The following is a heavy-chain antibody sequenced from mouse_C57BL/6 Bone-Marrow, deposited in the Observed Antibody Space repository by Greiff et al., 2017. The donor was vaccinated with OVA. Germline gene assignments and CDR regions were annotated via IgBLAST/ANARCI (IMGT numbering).Heavy chain of an antibody. V-gene: IGHV10-1*01. Sequence: EVKVVESGGGLVQPKGSLKLSCAASGFSFNTYAMNWVRQAPGKGLEWVARIRSKSNNYATYYADSVKDRFTISRDDSESMLYLQMNNLKTEDTAMYYCVRHTYYPYDYWGQGTSVTVSS. CDR3: VRHTYYPYDY. D-gene: IGHD2-10*01. J-gene: IGHJ4*01. CDR2: IRSKSNNYAT. CDR1: GFSFNTYA.